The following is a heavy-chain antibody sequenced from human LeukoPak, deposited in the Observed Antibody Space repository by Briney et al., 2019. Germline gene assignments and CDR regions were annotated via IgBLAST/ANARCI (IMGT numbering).Heavy chain of an antibody. J-gene: IGHJ4*02. Sequence: PGGSLRLSCAASGFTFSSYWMHWVRQAPGKGLVWVSRINSDGSSTSYADSVKGRFTISRDNAKNTLYLQMNSLRAEDTAVYYCXXEGLLLPHFDYWGQGTLVTVSS. D-gene: IGHD3-22*01. CDR3: XXEGLLLPHFDY. CDR2: INSDGSST. V-gene: IGHV3-74*01. CDR1: GFTFSSYW.